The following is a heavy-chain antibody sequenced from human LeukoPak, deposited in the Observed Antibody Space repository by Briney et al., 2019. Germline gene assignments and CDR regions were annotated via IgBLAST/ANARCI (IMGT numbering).Heavy chain of an antibody. CDR3: ARGWFSNGYSYGRTLPAFDI. D-gene: IGHD5-18*01. V-gene: IGHV1-69*13. CDR1: GGTFSSYA. CDR2: IIPIFGTA. J-gene: IGHJ3*02. Sequence: SVKVSCKASGGTFSSYAISWVRQAPGQGLEWMGGIIPIFGTANYAQKFQGRVTITADESTSTAYMELSSLRSEDTAVYYCARGWFSNGYSYGRTLPAFDIWGQGTMVIVSS.